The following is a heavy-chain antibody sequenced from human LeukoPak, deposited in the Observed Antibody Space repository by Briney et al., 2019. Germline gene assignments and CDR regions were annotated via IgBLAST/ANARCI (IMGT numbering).Heavy chain of an antibody. J-gene: IGHJ6*03. Sequence: PGGSLRLSCAPSGFTFDDFAMHWVRQVPGKALEWVSGISWNIANIDYADSVRGRFTISRDNAKNSLYLQMNSLRAEDTALYYCAKEGYYDILAGYHTYSYYYMDVWGKGTTVTVSS. CDR3: AKEGYYDILAGYHTYSYYYMDV. CDR1: GFTFDDFA. CDR2: ISWNIANI. V-gene: IGHV3-9*01. D-gene: IGHD3-9*01.